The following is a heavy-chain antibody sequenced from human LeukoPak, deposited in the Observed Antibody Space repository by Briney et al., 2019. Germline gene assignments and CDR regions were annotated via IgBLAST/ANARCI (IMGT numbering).Heavy chain of an antibody. CDR1: GFTSCDYA. J-gene: IGHJ4*02. V-gene: IGHV3-49*04. CDR2: IRSTAHGGTT. Sequence: GSLRLSCTASGFTSCDYAMSWVRQAPGQGLGWVGFIRSTAHGGTTEYAASVKGRFTISRDDSKSIAHLQMNSLKTEDTAVYYCTRDGSGSYGRYYFDYWGQGTLVTVSS. CDR3: TRDGSGSYGRYYFDY. D-gene: IGHD1-26*01.